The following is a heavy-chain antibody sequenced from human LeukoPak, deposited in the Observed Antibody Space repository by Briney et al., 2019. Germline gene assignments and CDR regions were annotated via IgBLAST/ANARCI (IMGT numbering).Heavy chain of an antibody. Sequence: PGRSLRLSCAASGFTFSSYAMHWVRQAPGKGLEWVAVISYDGSNKYYADSVKGRFTISRDNSKNTLYLQMNSLRAEDTAVYYCARAPGEWARGVCWFDPWGQGALVTVSS. J-gene: IGHJ5*02. CDR2: ISYDGSNK. V-gene: IGHV3-30-3*01. D-gene: IGHD3-16*01. CDR1: GFTFSSYA. CDR3: ARAPGEWARGVCWFDP.